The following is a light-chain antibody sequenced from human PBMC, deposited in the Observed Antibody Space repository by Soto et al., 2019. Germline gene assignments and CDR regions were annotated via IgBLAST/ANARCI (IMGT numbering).Light chain of an antibody. CDR2: DAS. CDR3: QQRSNWPPIT. CDR1: QSVDWY. Sequence: EIVLTQSPATLSLSPGDRATVCCRASQSVDWYVAWYQHKPGKAPRLLLYDASTRATGIPDRFSGSGSGTDFTLTISSLEHEDFAVYYCQQRSNWPPITFGPGTKVDMK. J-gene: IGKJ3*01. V-gene: IGKV3-11*01.